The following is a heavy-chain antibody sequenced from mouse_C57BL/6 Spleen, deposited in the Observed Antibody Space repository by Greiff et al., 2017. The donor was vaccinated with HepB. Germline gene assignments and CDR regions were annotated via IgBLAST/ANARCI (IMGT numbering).Heavy chain of an antibody. CDR1: GYTFSSYW. D-gene: IGHD6-1*01. CDR3: AKSGSFYAMDY. V-gene: IGHV1-64*01. CDR2: IHPNSGST. J-gene: IGHJ4*01. Sequence: VQLLQPGAELVKPGASVKLSCKASGYTFSSYWMYWVKQRPGQGLEWIGMIHPNSGSTNYNEKFKSKATLTADKSSSTAYMQLSSLTSEDSAVYYCAKSGSFYAMDYWGQGPSVTVSS.